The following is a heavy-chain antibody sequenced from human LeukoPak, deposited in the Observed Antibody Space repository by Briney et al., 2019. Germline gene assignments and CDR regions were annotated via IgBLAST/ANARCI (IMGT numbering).Heavy chain of an antibody. V-gene: IGHV5-51*01. D-gene: IGHD6-13*01. CDR2: IYPGDSDT. Sequence: GESLKISCKGSGYSFTSYWIGWVRQMPGKGLEWVGIIYPGDSDTRYSPSFQGQVTISADKSISTAYLQWSSLKASDTAMYYCARIAAAGPYLQNDAFDIWGQGTMVTVSS. CDR1: GYSFTSYW. J-gene: IGHJ3*02. CDR3: ARIAAAGPYLQNDAFDI.